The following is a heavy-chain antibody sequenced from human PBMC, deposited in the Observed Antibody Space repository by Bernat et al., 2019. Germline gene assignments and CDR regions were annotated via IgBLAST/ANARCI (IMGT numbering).Heavy chain of an antibody. J-gene: IGHJ3*02. CDR1: GFTFDDYA. Sequence: EMQLVESGGVVVQPGGSLRLSCAASGFTFDDYAMHWVRQAPGKGLEWVSLISWDGGSTYYADSVKGRFTISRDNSKNTLLLQMNSLRAEDTAVYFCARDFLGTRMLPGASDIWGQGTMVTVSS. CDR2: ISWDGGST. D-gene: IGHD1-1*01. V-gene: IGHV3-43D*04. CDR3: ARDFLGTRMLPGASDI.